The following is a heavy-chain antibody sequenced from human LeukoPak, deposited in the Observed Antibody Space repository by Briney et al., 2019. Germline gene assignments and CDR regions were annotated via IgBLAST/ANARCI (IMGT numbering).Heavy chain of an antibody. V-gene: IGHV4-39*07. J-gene: IGHJ6*03. D-gene: IGHD6-19*01. CDR3: ARDLHGQWLVIAPYYYMDV. Sequence: PSETLSLTCTVSGGSISSSSYYWGWIRQPPGKGLEWIGSIYYSGSTYYNPSLKRRVTISVDTSKNQFSLKLSSVTAAVTAVYYCARDLHGQWLVIAPYYYMDVWGKGTTVTVSS. CDR1: GGSISSSSYY. CDR2: IYYSGST.